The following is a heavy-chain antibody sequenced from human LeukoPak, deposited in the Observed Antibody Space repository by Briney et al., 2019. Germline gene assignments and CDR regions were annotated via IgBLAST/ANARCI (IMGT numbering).Heavy chain of an antibody. D-gene: IGHD3-22*01. V-gene: IGHV3-11*04. Sequence: GGSLRLSCAASGFTFSDYYMSWTRQAPGKGLEWVSYISSSGSTIYYADSVKGRFTISRDNAKNSLYLQMNSLRAEDTAVYYCARDYDSSGYYATLDYWGQGTLVTVSS. CDR3: ARDYDSSGYYATLDY. CDR2: ISSSGSTI. J-gene: IGHJ4*02. CDR1: GFTFSDYY.